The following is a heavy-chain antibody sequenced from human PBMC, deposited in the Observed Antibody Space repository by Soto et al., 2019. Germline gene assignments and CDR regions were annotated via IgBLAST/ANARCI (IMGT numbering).Heavy chain of an antibody. J-gene: IGHJ5*02. D-gene: IGHD5-18*01. CDR2: IYPGDSDV. CDR3: ARRAYNYSDDLQDYFDP. Sequence: GESLKISCKGSGYNFGSYWSVWVRQMPGKGLEWMGIIYPGDSDVRNSPSFQGQVTFSADKSISTAYLQWSSLKASDTAMYYCARRAYNYSDDLQDYFDPWGQGTLVTVSS. V-gene: IGHV5-51*01. CDR1: GYNFGSYW.